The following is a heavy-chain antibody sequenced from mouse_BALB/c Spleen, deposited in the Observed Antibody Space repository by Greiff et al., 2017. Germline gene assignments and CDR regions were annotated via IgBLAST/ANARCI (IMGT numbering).Heavy chain of an antibody. Sequence: EVKLVESGGGLVQPGGSLKLSCAASGFTFSSYGMSWVRQTPDKRLEWVATISSGGSYTYYPDSVKGRFTISRDNAKNTLYLQMSSLKSEDTAMYYCARKTGTYFDYWGQGTTLTVSS. D-gene: IGHD4-1*01. CDR2: ISSGGSYT. J-gene: IGHJ2*01. CDR1: GFTFSSYG. CDR3: ARKTGTYFDY. V-gene: IGHV5-6*03.